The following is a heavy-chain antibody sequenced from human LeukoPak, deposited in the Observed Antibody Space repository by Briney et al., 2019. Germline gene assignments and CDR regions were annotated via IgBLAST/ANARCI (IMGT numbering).Heavy chain of an antibody. D-gene: IGHD5-24*01. CDR1: GFTFDDYA. CDR3: AKDIYRGLDMATRPDY. J-gene: IGHJ4*02. CDR2: ISGDAGST. V-gene: IGHV3-43*02. Sequence: GGSLRLSCAASGFTFDDYAMHWVRQAPGKGLEWVSLISGDAGSTYYADSVKGRFTISRDDSKNSLYLQMNSLRTEDTAFYYCAKDIYRGLDMATRPDYWGQGTLATVSS.